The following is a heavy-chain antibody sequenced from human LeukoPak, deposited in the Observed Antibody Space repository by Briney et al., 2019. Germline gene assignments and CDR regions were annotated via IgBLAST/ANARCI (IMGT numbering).Heavy chain of an antibody. CDR2: IYYSGST. V-gene: IGHV4-39*01. CDR3: ARHGVLLCFGELLLDYFDY. D-gene: IGHD3-10*01. J-gene: IGHJ4*02. CDR1: GGSISSSSYY. Sequence: SETLSLTCTVSGGSISSSSYYWGWIRQPPGKGLEWIGSIYYSGSTYYNPSLKSRVTISVDTSKNQFSLKLSSVTAADTAVYYCARHGVLLCFGELLLDYFDYWGQGTLVTVSS.